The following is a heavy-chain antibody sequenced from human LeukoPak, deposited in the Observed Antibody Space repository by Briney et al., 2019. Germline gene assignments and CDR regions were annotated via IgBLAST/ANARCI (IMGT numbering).Heavy chain of an antibody. Sequence: GGSLRLSCAASGFTFSTYSMIWVRQAPGKGLEWVSSITSSSTTMYYADSVKGRFTISRDNAKSSLFLQLNSLTEGDTAVYYCARGVYNYGMDVWGQGTTVTVSS. V-gene: IGHV3-48*02. J-gene: IGHJ6*02. CDR1: GFTFSTYS. CDR3: ARGVYNYGMDV. CDR2: ITSSSTTM.